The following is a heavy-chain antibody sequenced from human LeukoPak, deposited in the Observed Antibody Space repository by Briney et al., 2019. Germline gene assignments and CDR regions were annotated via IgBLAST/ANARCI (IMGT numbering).Heavy chain of an antibody. CDR2: IYYSGST. D-gene: IGHD6-13*01. CDR3: ARQRGSSWDDAFDI. J-gene: IGHJ3*02. CDR1: GGSISSSSYY. Sequence: PSETLSLTCTVSGGSISSSSYYWGWIRQPPGKGLEWIGYIYYSGSTNYNPSLKSRVTISVDTSKNQFSLKLSSVTAADTAVYYCARQRGSSWDDAFDIWGQGTMVTVSS. V-gene: IGHV4-61*05.